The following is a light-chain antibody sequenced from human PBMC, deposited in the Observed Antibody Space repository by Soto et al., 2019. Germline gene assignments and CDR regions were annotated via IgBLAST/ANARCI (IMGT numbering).Light chain of an antibody. CDR1: QSVNSNY. Sequence: EIVLTQSPGTLSLSPGERATLSCRASQSVNSNYLAWYQQRPGQAPRLLIFGASFRATGIPDRFSGSGSGTDFTLTISRLEPKDFAVYCCEQNGRSLPEFTFGPGTKEDSK. CDR3: EQNGRSLPEFT. CDR2: GAS. J-gene: IGKJ3*01. V-gene: IGKV3-20*01.